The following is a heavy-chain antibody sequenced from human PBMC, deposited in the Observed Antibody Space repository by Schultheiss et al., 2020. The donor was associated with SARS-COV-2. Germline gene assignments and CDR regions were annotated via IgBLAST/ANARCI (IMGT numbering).Heavy chain of an antibody. Sequence: ASVKVSCKASGYTFTSYYMHWVRQAPGQGLEWMGIINPSGGSTSYAQKFQGRVTMTRDTSTSTVYMELRSLRSDDTAVYYCARAGLLEPHFYWGQGTLVTVSS. CDR2: INPSGGST. J-gene: IGHJ4*02. CDR3: ARAGLLEPHFY. V-gene: IGHV1-46*01. D-gene: IGHD1-1*01. CDR1: GYTFTSYY.